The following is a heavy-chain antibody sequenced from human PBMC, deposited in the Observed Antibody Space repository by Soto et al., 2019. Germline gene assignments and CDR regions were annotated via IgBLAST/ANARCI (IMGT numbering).Heavy chain of an antibody. CDR3: AREVDYGENWFDP. CDR2: TYYRSKWFY. CDR1: GDSVSSGTAT. D-gene: IGHD4-17*01. V-gene: IGHV6-1*01. J-gene: IGHJ5*02. Sequence: PSQTLSLTCAISGDSVSSGTATWSWIRQSPSRGLEWLGRTYYRSKWFYDYAPSVQSRIAITPDTSKNQFSLKLSSVTAADTAVYYCAREVDYGENWFDPWGQGTLVPVS.